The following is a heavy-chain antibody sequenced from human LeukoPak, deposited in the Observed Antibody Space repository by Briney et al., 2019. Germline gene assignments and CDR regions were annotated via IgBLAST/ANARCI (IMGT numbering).Heavy chain of an antibody. J-gene: IGHJ6*03. CDR1: GVTFSDSA. CDR2: ISSSGSYI. D-gene: IGHD3-3*02. CDR3: ARGAGTIFGEYYYYMDV. V-gene: IGHV3-21*01. Sequence: NAGGSLRLSCAASGVTFSDSAMTWLRQVPVKGLEWVSSISSSGSYIYYADSVKRRFTISRDSAQNSLYLQMNRLRDDDTAVYHCARGAGTIFGEYYYYMDVWGKGTAVTVSS.